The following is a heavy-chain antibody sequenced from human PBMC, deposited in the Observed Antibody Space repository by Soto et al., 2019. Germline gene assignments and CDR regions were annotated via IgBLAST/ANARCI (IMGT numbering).Heavy chain of an antibody. Sequence: PSETLSLTCTVSGGSISSYYWSWIRQPPGKGLEWIGYIYYSGSTNYNPSLKSRVAISVDTSKNQFSLKLSSVTAADTAVYYCARVDSCSWYGGVYYYYGMDVWGQGTTVTVSS. CDR2: IYYSGST. CDR1: GGSISSYY. CDR3: ARVDSCSWYGGVYYYYGMDV. V-gene: IGHV4-59*01. J-gene: IGHJ6*02. D-gene: IGHD6-13*01.